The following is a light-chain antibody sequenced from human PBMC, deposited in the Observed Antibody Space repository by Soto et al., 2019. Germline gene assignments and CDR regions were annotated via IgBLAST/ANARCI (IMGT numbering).Light chain of an antibody. CDR1: QSVSNNY. V-gene: IGKV3-20*01. CDR2: DGS. CDR3: QQYGSSGT. Sequence: EIVLTQSPGTLYLSPGERATLSCRASQSVSNNYLAWYQQKPGQAPRLLIYDGSNRATGIPDRFSGSGSGTDFTLTISRLEPEDFVVYYCQQYGSSGTFGQGTKVDI. J-gene: IGKJ1*01.